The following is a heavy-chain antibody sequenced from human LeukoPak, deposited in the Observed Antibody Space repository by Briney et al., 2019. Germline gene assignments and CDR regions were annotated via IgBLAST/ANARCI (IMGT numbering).Heavy chain of an antibody. Sequence: PGGSLRLSCADSGFTFSSYWISWVRQAPGKGLEWVANINQDGSEKYYVDSVRGRFTISRDNAKNPLYLQMNSLRAEDTAVYYCAISSPVATVGYWGQGTLVTVSS. CDR2: INQDGSEK. CDR1: GFTFSSYW. J-gene: IGHJ4*02. V-gene: IGHV3-7*01. D-gene: IGHD4-23*01. CDR3: AISSPVATVGY.